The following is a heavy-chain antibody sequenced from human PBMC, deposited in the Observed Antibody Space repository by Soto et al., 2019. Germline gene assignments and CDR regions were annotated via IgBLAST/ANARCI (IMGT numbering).Heavy chain of an antibody. CDR1: GYSFNRFW. Sequence: LVQSGAEVKKPGESLRISCKGSGYSFNRFWINWVRQKPGKGLEWIGRIDPSDSYTDYSPSFQGHVTISVDKSANTAYLQWNSLKTSDTAMYYCARRAIMPTKPLDYWGQGTQVTVSS. D-gene: IGHD5-12*01. V-gene: IGHV5-10-1*01. CDR3: ARRAIMPTKPLDY. CDR2: IDPSDSYT. J-gene: IGHJ4*02.